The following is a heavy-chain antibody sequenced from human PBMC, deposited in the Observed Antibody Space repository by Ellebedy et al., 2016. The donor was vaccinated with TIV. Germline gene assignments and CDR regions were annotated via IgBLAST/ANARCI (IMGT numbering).Heavy chain of an antibody. CDR1: GYTFTTYA. CDR2: INVADANT. CDR3: ARDPLGYCSGGSCSNNGFDP. D-gene: IGHD2-15*01. V-gene: IGHV1-3*01. Sequence: AASVKVSCTASGYTFTTYAIHWVRQAPGQSLEWMGWINVADANTKYSQKFQGRVPFTRDTSANTASLHLSSLRSEDSAVYYCARDPLGYCSGGSCSNNGFDPWGQGTRVTVSS. J-gene: IGHJ5*02.